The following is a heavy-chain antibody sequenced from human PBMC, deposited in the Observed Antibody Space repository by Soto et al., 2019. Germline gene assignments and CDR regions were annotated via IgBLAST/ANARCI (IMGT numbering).Heavy chain of an antibody. CDR1: GGSISSSIYY. CDR3: ARHPNTYAFDP. D-gene: IGHD2-2*01. CDR2: IYYTGST. J-gene: IGHJ5*02. V-gene: IGHV4-39*01. Sequence: SETLSLTCTVSGGSISSSIYYWAWIRQPPGKGLEWIGSIYYTGSTYYNPSLKSRVTISVDTSKNQFALKMTSVTAADTAAYYCARHPNTYAFDPWGQGTLVTVSS.